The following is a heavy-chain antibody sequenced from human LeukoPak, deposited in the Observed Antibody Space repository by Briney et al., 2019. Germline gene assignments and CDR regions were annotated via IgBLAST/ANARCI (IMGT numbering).Heavy chain of an antibody. CDR1: GGSISSGGYS. Sequence: SETLSLTCAVSGGSISSGGYSWSWIRQPPGKGLEWIGYTYHSGSTYYNPSLKSRVTISVDRSKNQFSLKLSSVTAADTAVYYCARVVTANWFDPWGQGTLVTVSS. J-gene: IGHJ5*02. CDR3: ARVVTANWFDP. D-gene: IGHD2-21*02. CDR2: TYHSGST. V-gene: IGHV4-30-2*01.